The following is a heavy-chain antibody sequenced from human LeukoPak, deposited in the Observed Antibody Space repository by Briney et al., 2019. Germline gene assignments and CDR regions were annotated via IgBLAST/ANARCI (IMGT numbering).Heavy chain of an antibody. CDR1: GGSISSYY. CDR2: IYTSGST. CDR3: AREGPIYYYYGMDV. J-gene: IGHJ6*02. V-gene: IGHV4-4*07. Sequence: PSETLSLTCTVSGGSISSYYWSWIRQPAGKGLEWIGRIYTSGSTNYNPSLKSRVTMSVDTSKNQFSLKLSTVTAADTAVYYCAREGPIYYYYGMDVWGQGTTVTVSS.